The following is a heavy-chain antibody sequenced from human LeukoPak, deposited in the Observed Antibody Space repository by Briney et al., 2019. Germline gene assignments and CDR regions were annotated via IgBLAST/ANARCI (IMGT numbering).Heavy chain of an antibody. CDR3: ARVWSSGYTKDY. CDR2: ISSSSSTI. Sequence: GGSLRLSSAASGFTFSSYSIDWVRQAPGKGLEWLSYISSSSSTIYYADSVKGRFTISRDNAKNSVYLQMNSLRAEDTAVYYCARVWSSGYTKDYWGQGTLVTVSS. CDR1: GFTFSSYS. J-gene: IGHJ4*02. D-gene: IGHD3-22*01. V-gene: IGHV3-48*04.